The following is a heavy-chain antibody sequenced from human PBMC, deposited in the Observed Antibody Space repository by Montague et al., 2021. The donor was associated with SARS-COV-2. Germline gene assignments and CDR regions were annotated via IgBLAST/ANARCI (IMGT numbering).Heavy chain of an antibody. D-gene: IGHD1-20*01. CDR2: IFHSGIT. CDR1: GGSISSYY. V-gene: IGHV4-59*13. J-gene: IGHJ5*02. CDR3: ARTEYNWNDWFDP. Sequence: SETLSLTCSVSGGSISSYYWSWIRQPAGKGLEWIGHIFHSGITDXNPSLKSRVTISVDMSKNQFSLQLNSVTAADSAVYYCARTEYNWNDWFDPWGQGTLVTVSS.